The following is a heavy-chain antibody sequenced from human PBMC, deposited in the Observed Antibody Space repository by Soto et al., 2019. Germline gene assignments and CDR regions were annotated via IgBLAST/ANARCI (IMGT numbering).Heavy chain of an antibody. CDR2: IYNGGTT. CDR3: ARNGDCSSSSCYVGWFDP. J-gene: IGHJ5*02. V-gene: IGHV4-30-4*01. Sequence: SETLSLTCTVSGGSINTVNYYWSWIRQSPDKGLEWIGHIYNGGTTYNNPSLTSRVTISVDTSNNQFSLKLSSVTAADTAVYYCARNGDCSSSSCYVGWFDPWGQGTLVTVSS. D-gene: IGHD2-2*01. CDR1: GGSINTVNYY.